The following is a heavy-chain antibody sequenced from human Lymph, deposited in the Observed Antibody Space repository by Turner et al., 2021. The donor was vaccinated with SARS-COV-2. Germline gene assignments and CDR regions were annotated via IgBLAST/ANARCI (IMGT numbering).Heavy chain of an antibody. CDR1: GFTFSSSA. J-gene: IGHJ4*02. CDR2: ISGSGGST. Sequence: EEQLLELGGSLVLPGGSMRFSCAASGFTFSSSAMSWVRQARGKWLEWVSAISGSGGSTDYADSVKGRFTISRDKAKNSLYLQMNSLRAEDTAVYYCAKGCWVYNSSCLNYWGQGTLVTVSS. D-gene: IGHD6-13*01. CDR3: AKGCWVYNSSCLNY. V-gene: IGHV3-23*01.